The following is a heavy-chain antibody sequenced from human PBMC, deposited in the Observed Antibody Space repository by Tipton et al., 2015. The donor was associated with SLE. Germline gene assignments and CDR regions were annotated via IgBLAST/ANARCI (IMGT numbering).Heavy chain of an antibody. D-gene: IGHD3-22*01. J-gene: IGHJ3*02. CDR1: GGSISNHH. Sequence: TLSLTCTVSGGSISNHHWSWIRQSAGNRLEWIGRLYTSGSTNYNPSLQSRASMSLDTSKNQFSLKLSSVTAADTAVYYCARGDYDSGDAFDIWGQGTMVSVSS. V-gene: IGHV4-4*07. CDR3: ARGDYDSGDAFDI. CDR2: LYTSGST.